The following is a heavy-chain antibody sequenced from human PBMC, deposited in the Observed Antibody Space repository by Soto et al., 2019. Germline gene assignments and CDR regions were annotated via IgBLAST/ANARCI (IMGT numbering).Heavy chain of an antibody. Sequence: QVQLVQSGAEVKKPGASVKVSCKASGYTFTSYDINWVRQATGQGLEWMGWMNPNSANTGYAQKFQGRVTMTRNTSISTVYMELSSLRSEDTAVYYCARVTKDYDFWSGYPWGAFDIWGQGTMVTVSS. CDR3: ARVTKDYDFWSGYPWGAFDI. D-gene: IGHD3-3*01. V-gene: IGHV1-8*01. J-gene: IGHJ3*02. CDR2: MNPNSANT. CDR1: GYTFTSYD.